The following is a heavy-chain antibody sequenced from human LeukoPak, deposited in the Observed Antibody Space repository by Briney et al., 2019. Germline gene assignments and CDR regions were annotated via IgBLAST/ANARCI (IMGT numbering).Heavy chain of an antibody. D-gene: IGHD2-2*01. CDR2: IIPIFGTA. CDR1: GGTFSSYA. CDR3: AIHLYCSSTSCSKGDAFDI. V-gene: IGHV1-69*13. Sequence: SVKVSCKASGGTFSSYAISWVRQAPGQGLEWMGGIIPIFGTANYAQKFQGRVTITADESTSTAYMELSSLRSEDTAVYYCAIHLYCSSTSCSKGDAFDIWGQGTMVTVSS. J-gene: IGHJ3*02.